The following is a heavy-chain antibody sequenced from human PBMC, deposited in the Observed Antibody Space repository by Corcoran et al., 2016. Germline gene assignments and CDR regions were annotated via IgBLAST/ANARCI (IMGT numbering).Heavy chain of an antibody. D-gene: IGHD6-13*01. V-gene: IGHV3-30*03. CDR2: ISYDGSNK. CDR3: ARDRSSSWSIDY. Sequence: QVQLVESGGGVVQPGRSLRLSCAASGFTFRSYGMHWVRQAPGKGLEWVAVISYDGSNKYYADSVKGRFTISRDNSKNTLYLQMNSLRAEDTAVYYCARDRSSSWSIDYWGQGTLVTVSS. CDR1: GFTFRSYG. J-gene: IGHJ4*02.